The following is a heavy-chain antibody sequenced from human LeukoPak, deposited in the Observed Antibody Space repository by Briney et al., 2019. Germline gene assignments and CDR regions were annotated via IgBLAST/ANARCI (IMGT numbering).Heavy chain of an antibody. Sequence: SVKVSCKASGYAFTSYGISWVRQAPGQGLEWMGWISAYNGNTNYPQKLQGRVTMTTDTSTSTAYMDLRSLRSDATAVYYCARDPGITMIVVASGGIEYWGQGTLVTVSS. CDR1: GYAFTSYG. CDR3: ARDPGITMIVVASGGIEY. V-gene: IGHV1-18*01. J-gene: IGHJ4*02. D-gene: IGHD3-22*01. CDR2: ISAYNGNT.